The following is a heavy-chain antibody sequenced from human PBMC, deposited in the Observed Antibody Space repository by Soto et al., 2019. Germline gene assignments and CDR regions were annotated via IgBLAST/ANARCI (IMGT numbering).Heavy chain of an antibody. Sequence: QVQLVQSVAEVKKPGSSVKVSCKASGGTLSSYTFSWVRQAPGQGLEWMGRVIPNLGVTNYAKKFQGRFTIVVDTSTSTAYMELNSLRYEDTAVYYCARDKGYCSDNSCPDFDYWGQGTLVTVSS. CDR3: ARDKGYCSDNSCPDFDY. CDR2: VIPNLGVT. J-gene: IGHJ4*02. D-gene: IGHD2-15*01. V-gene: IGHV1-69*08. CDR1: GGTLSSYT.